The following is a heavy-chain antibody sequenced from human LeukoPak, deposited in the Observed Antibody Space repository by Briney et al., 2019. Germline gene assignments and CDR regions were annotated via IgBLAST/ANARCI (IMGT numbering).Heavy chain of an antibody. CDR3: ASGGWYRGY. D-gene: IGHD6-19*01. V-gene: IGHV4-34*01. J-gene: IGHJ4*02. CDR1: GGSFGGYY. Sequence: SETLSLTCAVYGGSFGGYYWTWIRQPPGKGLEWIGEINHSGSTNYNPSLKSRVTISVDTSKNQFSLKLSSVPAADTAVYYCASGGWYRGYWGQGTLVTVSS. CDR2: INHSGST.